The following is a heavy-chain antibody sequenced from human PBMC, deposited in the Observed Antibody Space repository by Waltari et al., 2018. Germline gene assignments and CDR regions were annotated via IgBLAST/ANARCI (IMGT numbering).Heavy chain of an antibody. Sequence: QLQLQESGSGLVKPSQTLSLTCAVSGGSISSGGYSWSWIRQPPGKGLEWIGYIYHSGSTYYNPSLKSRVTISVDRSKNQFSLKLSSVTAADTAVYYCARALYWWGVDYWGQGTLVTVSS. CDR1: GGSISSGGYS. CDR2: IYHSGST. D-gene: IGHD2-8*02. J-gene: IGHJ4*02. CDR3: ARALYWWGVDY. V-gene: IGHV4-30-2*01.